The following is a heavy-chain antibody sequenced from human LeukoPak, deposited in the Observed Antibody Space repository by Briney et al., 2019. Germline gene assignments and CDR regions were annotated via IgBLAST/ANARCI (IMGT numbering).Heavy chain of an antibody. D-gene: IGHD3-10*01. CDR1: GYTFPNYG. CDR2: ISAYNGNT. CDR3: ARCLRYYYGSGSPDDY. J-gene: IGHJ4*02. V-gene: IGHV1-18*01. Sequence: GASVTVSFMASGYTFPNYGISWVRQAPGQGREGMGWISAYNGNTNYAQKLQGRVTMTTDTSTSTAYMELRSLRSDDTAVYDCARCLRYYYGSGSPDDYWGQGTLVTVSS.